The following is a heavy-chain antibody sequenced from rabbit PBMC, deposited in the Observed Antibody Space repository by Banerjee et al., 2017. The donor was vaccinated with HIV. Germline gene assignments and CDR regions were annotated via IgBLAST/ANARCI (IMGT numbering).Heavy chain of an antibody. CDR1: GFSVSNYH. CDR2: IYIGDGST. J-gene: IGHJ4*01. Sequence: QEQLVEYGGDLVQPEGSLTLTCTASGFSVSNYHMCWVRQAPGKGLEWIACIYIGDGSTYYASWAKGQFTISKTSSTTVTLQMTRLTAADTATYFCARNYAGYAYAINLWGQGTLVTVS. D-gene: IGHD6-1*01. V-gene: IGHV1S45*01. CDR3: ARNYAGYAYAINL.